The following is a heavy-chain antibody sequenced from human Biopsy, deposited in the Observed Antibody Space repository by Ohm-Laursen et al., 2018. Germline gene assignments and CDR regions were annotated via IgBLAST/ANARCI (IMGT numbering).Heavy chain of an antibody. J-gene: IGHJ4*02. CDR3: ARSGSDSLNYYFDF. CDR2: TTYRAKWYT. CDR1: GDTFSSNKAD. V-gene: IGHV6-1*01. D-gene: IGHD2-21*02. Sequence: HTLSLTCALSGDTFSSNKADWNWLRPSPSRDLAWLGRTTYRAKWYTDFSVSVKTRITLTPDPSTNQFSLQLNSATPDDTAVYYCARSGSDSLNYYFDFWGQGTLVTVSS.